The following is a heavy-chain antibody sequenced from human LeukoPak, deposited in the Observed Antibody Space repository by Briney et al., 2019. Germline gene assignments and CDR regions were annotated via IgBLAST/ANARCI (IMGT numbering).Heavy chain of an antibody. CDR3: ARARYDSSGYYFLAFDI. CDR2: TNAGNGKT. CDR1: GYTFSRYA. V-gene: IGHV1-3*01. Sequence: ASVKVSCKASGYTFSRYAIHWVRQAPGQRLEWMGWTNAGNGKTKYSQKFQGRVTITSDTSASTAYMELSSLRSEDTAVYYCARARYDSSGYYFLAFDIWGQGTMVTVSS. D-gene: IGHD3-22*01. J-gene: IGHJ3*02.